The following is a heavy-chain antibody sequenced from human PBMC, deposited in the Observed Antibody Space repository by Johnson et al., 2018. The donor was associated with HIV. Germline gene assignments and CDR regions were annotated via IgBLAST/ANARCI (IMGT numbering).Heavy chain of an antibody. CDR1: GFTFSSYG. V-gene: IGHV3-30*18. CDR3: AKDGAMAFDI. Sequence: QVQLVESGGGLVKPWGSLRLSCAASGFTFSSYGMHWVRQGPGKGLEWVAVISYDGSNKYYADSVKGRFTISRDNSKNTLYLQMNSLRAEDTAVYYCAKDGAMAFDIWGQGTLVTVSS. CDR2: ISYDGSNK. J-gene: IGHJ3*02. D-gene: IGHD2-2*01.